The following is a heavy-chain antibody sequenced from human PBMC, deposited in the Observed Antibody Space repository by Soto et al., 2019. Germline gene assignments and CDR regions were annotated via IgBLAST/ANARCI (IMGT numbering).Heavy chain of an antibody. CDR2: IIPIFGTA. CDR3: ARGAVARLTDYSSAMHV. V-gene: IGHV1-69*13. CDR1: GATFSSYA. J-gene: IGHJ6*02. D-gene: IGHD6-19*01. Sequence: ASVKVSCKASGATFSSYAISWVRQAPGQGLEWMGGIIPIFGTANYAQKFQGRVTITADESTSTAYMELSSLRSEDTAVYYCARGAVARLTDYSSAMHVSGQATTVTVFS.